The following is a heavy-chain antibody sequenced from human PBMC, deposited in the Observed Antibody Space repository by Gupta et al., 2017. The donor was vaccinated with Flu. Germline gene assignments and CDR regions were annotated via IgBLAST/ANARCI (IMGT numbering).Heavy chain of an antibody. CDR3: AKDQYSTPDYFYGMDV. CDR2: ISGSGAAT. J-gene: IGHJ6*02. Sequence: AMNWVGQAPGKGVGWVSGISGSGAATYYADSVWGRFTICRDNLKNSLYLEMSNLRAEDTALYYCAKDQYSTPDYFYGMDVWGQGTTVSVSS. V-gene: IGHV3-23*01. D-gene: IGHD2-15*01. CDR1: A.